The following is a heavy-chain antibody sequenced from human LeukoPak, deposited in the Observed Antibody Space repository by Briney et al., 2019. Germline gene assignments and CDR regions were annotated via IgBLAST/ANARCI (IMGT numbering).Heavy chain of an antibody. V-gene: IGHV1-69*05. J-gene: IGHJ4*02. D-gene: IGHD6-19*01. CDR2: IIPIFGTA. CDR3: ARGGAVALDY. Sequence: ASVKVSCKASGGTFSSYAISWVRQAPGQGLEWMGRIIPIFGTANYAQKFQGRVTMTRNTSISTAYMELSSLRSEDTAVYYCARGGAVALDYWGQGTLVTVSS. CDR1: GGTFSSYA.